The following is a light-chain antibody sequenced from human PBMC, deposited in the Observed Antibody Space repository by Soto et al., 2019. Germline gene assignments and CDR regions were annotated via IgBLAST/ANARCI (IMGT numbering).Light chain of an antibody. V-gene: IGKV1-9*01. J-gene: IGKJ5*01. CDR3: QQLNTYPIT. Sequence: IQLTQSPSSLSASVGDRVTITCRASQGISSYLAWYQQKPGKAPKLLIYGASTLEGGVPFRFSGSGSGSDFTLIISSVQPADFATYYCQQLNTYPITFGQGTRLEIK. CDR1: QGISSY. CDR2: GAS.